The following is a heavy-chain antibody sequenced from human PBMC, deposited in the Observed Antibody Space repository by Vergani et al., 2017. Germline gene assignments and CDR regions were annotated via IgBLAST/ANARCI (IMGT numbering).Heavy chain of an antibody. Sequence: QVQLVESGGGVVQPGRSLRLSCAASGFTFSSYAMHWVRQAPGKGLEWVAVISYDGSNKYYSDSVKLRFTISEDNSKNTLYLQMNSLKAEDTAVYYCAREAYSPLNNYFDYWGQGTLVTVSS. CDR2: ISYDGSNK. D-gene: IGHD4-11*01. CDR3: AREAYSPLNNYFDY. J-gene: IGHJ4*02. V-gene: IGHV3-30*04. CDR1: GFTFSSYA.